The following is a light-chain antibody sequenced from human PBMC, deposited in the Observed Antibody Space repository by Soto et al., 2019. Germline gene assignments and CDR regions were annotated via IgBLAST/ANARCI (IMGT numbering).Light chain of an antibody. V-gene: IGKV1-5*03. CDR2: KAS. J-gene: IGKJ2*01. CDR1: QSISNW. Sequence: DIQMTQSPSTVSASVRDRVTITCRASQSISNWLAWYQQKPGEAPKLLIYKASTLYSGVPSRFSGSGSGTEFTLTISSLQPDDFATYYCQQYDSYSYTFGQGTKLEIK. CDR3: QQYDSYSYT.